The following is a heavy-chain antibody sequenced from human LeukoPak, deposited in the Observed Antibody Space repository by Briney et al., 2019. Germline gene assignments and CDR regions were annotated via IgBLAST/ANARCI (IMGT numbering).Heavy chain of an antibody. J-gene: IGHJ6*02. D-gene: IGHD3-10*01. CDR1: LYTFTDYY. CDR3: ATHDSGSYYAFLL. Sequence: ASVKVSRKASLYTFTDYYRHLVRQAPGQGLEWMAWINPKDGGTRYAQNFQGRVTMTRDTPISTSYMDLSRLTSDDTAVYYCATHDSGSYYAFLLWRRGTTVTVSS. V-gene: IGHV1-2*02. CDR2: INPKDGGT.